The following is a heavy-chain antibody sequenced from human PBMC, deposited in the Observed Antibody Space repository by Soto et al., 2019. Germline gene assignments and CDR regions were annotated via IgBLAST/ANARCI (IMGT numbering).Heavy chain of an antibody. Sequence: EVQLVESGGCLVQPGGSLRLSCAVSGFTVSNNYMTWVRQAPGKGLEWVSVMYSGGTATSYADSVKGRFTVSRDNSKNTVSLQLDSLKADDTAVYYCARGVPVGAIGRFYFDSWGQGTLVTVSS. J-gene: IGHJ4*02. CDR1: GFTVSNNY. CDR3: ARGVPVGAIGRFYFDS. V-gene: IGHV3-53*01. D-gene: IGHD1-26*01. CDR2: MYSGGTAT.